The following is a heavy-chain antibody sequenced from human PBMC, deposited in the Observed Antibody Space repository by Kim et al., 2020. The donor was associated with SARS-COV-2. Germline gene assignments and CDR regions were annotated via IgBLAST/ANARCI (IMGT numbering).Heavy chain of an antibody. CDR1: GGSFSGYY. Sequence: SETLSLTCAVYGGSFSGYYWSWIRQPPGKGLEWIGEINHSGSTNYNPSLKSRVTISVDTSKNQFSLELSSVTAADTAVYYCARGPRGRLRLFVYFDYWGQGTLVTVSS. V-gene: IGHV4-34*01. J-gene: IGHJ4*02. CDR3: ARGPRGRLRLFVYFDY. CDR2: INHSGST. D-gene: IGHD5-12*01.